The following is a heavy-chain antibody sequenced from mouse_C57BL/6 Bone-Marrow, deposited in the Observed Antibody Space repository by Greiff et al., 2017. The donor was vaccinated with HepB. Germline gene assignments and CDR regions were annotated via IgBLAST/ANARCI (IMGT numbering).Heavy chain of an antibody. V-gene: IGHV1-53*01. CDR3: ARGDYGSFYAMDY. D-gene: IGHD1-1*01. J-gene: IGHJ4*01. CDR1: GYTFTSYW. CDR2: INPSNGGT. Sequence: QVQLQQPGTELVKPGASVKLSCKASGYTFTSYWMHWVKQRPGQGLEWIGNINPSNGGTNYNEKFKSKATLTADKSSSTAYMELRSLTSEDSAVYFCARGDYGSFYAMDYWGQGTSVTVSS.